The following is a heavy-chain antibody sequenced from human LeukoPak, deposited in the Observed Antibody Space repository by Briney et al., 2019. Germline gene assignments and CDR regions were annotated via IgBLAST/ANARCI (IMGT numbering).Heavy chain of an antibody. V-gene: IGHV3-53*01. Sequence: AGGSLRLSCAASGFTVSSNYMSWVRQAPGKGLEWVSVIYSGGRTYYADSVKGRFTISRDNSKNTLYLQMNSLRAEDTAVYYCARDHPPYCSSTSCYAGNWFDPWGQGTLVTVSS. CDR3: ARDHPPYCSSTSCYAGNWFDP. CDR2: IYSGGRT. CDR1: GFTVSSNY. J-gene: IGHJ5*02. D-gene: IGHD2-2*01.